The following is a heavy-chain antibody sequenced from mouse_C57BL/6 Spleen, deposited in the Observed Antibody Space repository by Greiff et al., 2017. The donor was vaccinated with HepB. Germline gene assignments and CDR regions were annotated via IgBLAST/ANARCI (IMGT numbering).Heavy chain of an antibody. V-gene: IGHV1-76*01. CDR3: ARQGNYVMDY. J-gene: IGHJ4*01. CDR1: GYTFTDYY. Sequence: QVQLKESGAELVRPGASVKLSCKASGYTFTDYYINWVKQRPGQGLEWIARIYPGSGNTYYNEKFKGKATLTAEKSSSTAYMQLSSLTSEDSAVYFCARQGNYVMDYWGQGTSVTVSS. CDR2: IYPGSGNT. D-gene: IGHD2-1*01.